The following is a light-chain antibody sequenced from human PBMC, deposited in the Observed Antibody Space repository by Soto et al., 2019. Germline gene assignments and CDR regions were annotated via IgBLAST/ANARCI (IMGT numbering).Light chain of an antibody. CDR3: SSYASSGTVI. Sequence: QSVLTQPASVSGSPGQSITISCTGTSSDVGHYNYVSWYQQRPGKAPKLMLYEVTNRPSGVSYRFSGSKSGNTASLTISGLQAEDEADYYCSSYASSGTVIFGGGTKVTVL. CDR2: EVT. V-gene: IGLV2-14*01. CDR1: SSDVGHYNY. J-gene: IGLJ2*01.